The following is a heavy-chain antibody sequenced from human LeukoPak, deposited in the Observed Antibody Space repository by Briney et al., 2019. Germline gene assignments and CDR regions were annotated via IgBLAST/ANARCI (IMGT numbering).Heavy chain of an antibody. V-gene: IGHV3-30*18. CDR3: AKETGRWELE. J-gene: IGHJ4*02. CDR1: GFTFSSYG. Sequence: GGSLRLSCAASGFTFSSYGMQWVRQAPGKGLEWVAVISHDGSNKYYADSVKGRFTISRDNSKNTLYLQMNSLRAEDTAVYYCAKETGRWELEWGQGTLVTVSS. D-gene: IGHD1-26*01. CDR2: ISHDGSNK.